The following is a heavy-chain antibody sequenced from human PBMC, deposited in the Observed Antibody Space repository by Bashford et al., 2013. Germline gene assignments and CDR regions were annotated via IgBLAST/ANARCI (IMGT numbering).Heavy chain of an antibody. V-gene: IGHV1-2*02. CDR2: INLNTGAT. Sequence: ASVKVSCKASGYTFTSYYMHWVRQAPGQGLEWMGWINLNTGATDSAQKFQDRVTMTRDTSISTAYMELNRLRSDDTAVYYCARGQGCRSGSCFWVATNAWGQGTLVTVSS. J-gene: IGHJ5*02. D-gene: IGHD2-15*01. CDR3: ARGQGCRSGSCFWVATNA. CDR1: GYTFTSYY.